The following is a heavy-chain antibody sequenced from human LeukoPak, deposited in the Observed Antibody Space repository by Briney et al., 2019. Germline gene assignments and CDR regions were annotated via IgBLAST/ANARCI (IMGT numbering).Heavy chain of an antibody. V-gene: IGHV4-39*01. CDR1: GGSISSSSYY. Sequence: PSETLSLTCTVPGGSISSSSYYWGWIRQPPGKGLEWIGSIYYSGSTYYNPSLKSRVTISVDTSKKQFSLKLSSVTAADTAVYYCARVPDDYYDSSGYYAYYFDYWGQGTLVTVSS. CDR3: ARVPDDYYDSSGYYAYYFDY. CDR2: IYYSGST. J-gene: IGHJ4*02. D-gene: IGHD3-22*01.